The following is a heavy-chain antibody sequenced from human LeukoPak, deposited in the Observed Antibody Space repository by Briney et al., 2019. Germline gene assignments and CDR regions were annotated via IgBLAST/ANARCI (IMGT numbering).Heavy chain of an antibody. CDR2: IYYSGST. J-gene: IGHJ3*02. CDR3: AREGDYGSGTTRAFDI. Sequence: SETLSLTCTVSGGSISSSSYYWGWIRQPPGKGLEWIGSIYYSGSTYYNPSLKSRVTISVDTSKNQFSLKLSSVTAADTAVYYCAREGDYGSGTTRAFDIWGQGTMVTVSS. D-gene: IGHD3-10*01. CDR1: GGSISSSSYY. V-gene: IGHV4-39*07.